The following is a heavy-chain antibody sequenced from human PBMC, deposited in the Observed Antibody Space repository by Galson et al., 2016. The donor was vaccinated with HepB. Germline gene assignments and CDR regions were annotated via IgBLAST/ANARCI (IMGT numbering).Heavy chain of an antibody. D-gene: IGHD3-3*01. CDR1: GFSLTTSGVA. Sequence: PALVKPTQTLTLTCSFSGFSLTTSGVAVGWIRQPPGKALEWLALVYWDDDKRYSPSLKSRLTITKDTSKNQVVLTLTTMDPVDTATYYFAHIGRRVYSLHFDCFDDWGQGPLVTVSS. V-gene: IGHV2-5*02. CDR2: VYWDDDK. J-gene: IGHJ4*02. CDR3: AHIGRRVYSLHFDCFDD.